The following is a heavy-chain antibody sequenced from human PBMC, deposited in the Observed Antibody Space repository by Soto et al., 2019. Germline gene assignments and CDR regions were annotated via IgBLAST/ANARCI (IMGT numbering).Heavy chain of an antibody. V-gene: IGHV3-7*03. J-gene: IGHJ4*02. D-gene: IGHD6-6*01. CDR1: GLTFSGHW. Sequence: GSLRLSCAASGLTFSGHWMTWVRQTPGKGPEWVASIKPDGSEKSYVDSVKGRFTISRDNGKNSLSPQMNSLRAEDTAVYYCASRPAGNTYHAVFDFWGQGTLVTVSS. CDR2: IKPDGSEK. CDR3: ASRPAGNTYHAVFDF.